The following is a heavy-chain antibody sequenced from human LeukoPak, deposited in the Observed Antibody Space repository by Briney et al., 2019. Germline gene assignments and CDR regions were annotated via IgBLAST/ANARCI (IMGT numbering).Heavy chain of an antibody. CDR2: ISSSSSTI. J-gene: IGHJ4*02. V-gene: IGHV3-48*01. CDR3: ARVGSGWYFDY. Sequence: PGGSLRLSCEASGFTFSSYTMNWGRQAPGKGLEWVSYISSSSSTIYYADSVKGRFTISRDNAKNSLYLQMNSLRAEDTAVYYCARVGSGWYFDYWGQGTLVTVSS. D-gene: IGHD6-19*01. CDR1: GFTFSSYT.